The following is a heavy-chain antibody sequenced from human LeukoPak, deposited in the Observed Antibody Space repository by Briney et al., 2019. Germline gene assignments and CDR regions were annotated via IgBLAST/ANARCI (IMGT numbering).Heavy chain of an antibody. CDR1: GGSVSSGSYF. Sequence: SSETLSLTCTVSGGSVSSGSYFWSWIRQPPGKGLEWIGYIYYSGSTNYNPSLKSRVTISVDTSKNQFSLKLSSVTAADTAVYYCAREPHDYAAVPGIWGQGTMVTVSS. J-gene: IGHJ3*02. D-gene: IGHD4-17*01. V-gene: IGHV4-61*01. CDR2: IYYSGST. CDR3: AREPHDYAAVPGI.